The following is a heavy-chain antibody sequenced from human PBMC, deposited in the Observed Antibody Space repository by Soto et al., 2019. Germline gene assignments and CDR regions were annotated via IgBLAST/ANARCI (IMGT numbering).Heavy chain of an antibody. V-gene: IGHV1-69*02. CDR1: GGTFSSYT. Sequence: ASVQVSCKASGGTFSSYTISWVRQAPGQGLEWMGRIIPILGIANYAQKFQGRVTLPAEKSPSKAYMELSSLRSEDAAVDYFARKPIDYGDYVGAFDIWGQGTMVTVSS. CDR2: IIPILGIA. D-gene: IGHD4-17*01. CDR3: ARKPIDYGDYVGAFDI. J-gene: IGHJ3*02.